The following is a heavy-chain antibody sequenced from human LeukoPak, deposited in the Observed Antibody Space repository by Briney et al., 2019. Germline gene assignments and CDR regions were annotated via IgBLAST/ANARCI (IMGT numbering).Heavy chain of an antibody. CDR1: GGSVSSGSYY. V-gene: IGHV4-61*01. Sequence: SETLSLTCTVSGGSVSSGSYYWRRIRQPPGKGLEWIGYIYYSGSTNYNPSLKSRVTISVDTSKNQFSLKLSSVTAADTAVYYCARDRTGDDAFDIWGQGTMVTVSS. J-gene: IGHJ3*02. CDR2: IYYSGST. CDR3: ARDRTGDDAFDI. D-gene: IGHD7-27*01.